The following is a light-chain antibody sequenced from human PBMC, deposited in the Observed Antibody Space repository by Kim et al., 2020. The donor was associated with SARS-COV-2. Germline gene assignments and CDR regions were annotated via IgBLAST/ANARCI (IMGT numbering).Light chain of an antibody. CDR3: GTWDSSVSAVV. J-gene: IGLJ2*01. CDR1: SSNIGNNY. Sequence: GQNVTSACSGSSSNIGNNYVSWYQQLPGPAPNLLIYDNNKRPSGTPARFSGSKSGTSATLCITGLQTGDEADYYCGTWDSSVSAVVFGGGTQLTVL. CDR2: DNN. V-gene: IGLV1-51*01.